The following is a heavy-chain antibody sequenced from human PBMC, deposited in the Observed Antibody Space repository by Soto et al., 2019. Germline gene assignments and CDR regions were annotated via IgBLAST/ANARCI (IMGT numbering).Heavy chain of an antibody. Sequence: QVQLQESGPGLVKPSETLSLTCTVSGGSISSYYWSWIRQPPVKGLEWIGYIYYSGSTNYNPSLKSSLTISVDTSRNQFSLELSSVNATATVVYYCASIWDYGYYHGAAFDIWGQGTMVTVSS. J-gene: IGHJ3*02. CDR3: ASIWDYGYYHGAAFDI. V-gene: IGHV4-59*08. D-gene: IGHD4-17*01. CDR2: IYYSGST. CDR1: GGSISSYY.